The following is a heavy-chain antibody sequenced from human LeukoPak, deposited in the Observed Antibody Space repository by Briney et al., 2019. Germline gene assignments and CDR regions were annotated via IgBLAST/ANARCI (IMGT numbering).Heavy chain of an antibody. V-gene: IGHV4-30-2*01. CDR3: ARFPTMLRGIGSDWFDP. CDR1: GGSISSGGYY. D-gene: IGHD3-10*01. J-gene: IGHJ5*02. Sequence: SETLSLTCTVSGGSISSGGYYWSWIRQPPGKGLEWIGYIYHSGSTYYNPSLKSRVTISVDRSKNQFSLKLSSVTAADTAVYYCARFPTMLRGIGSDWFDPWGQGTLVTVSS. CDR2: IYHSGST.